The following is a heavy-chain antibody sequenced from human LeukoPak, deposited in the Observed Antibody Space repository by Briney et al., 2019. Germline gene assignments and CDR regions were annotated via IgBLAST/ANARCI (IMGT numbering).Heavy chain of an antibody. V-gene: IGHV3-23*01. J-gene: IGHJ6*02. Sequence: PGGSLRLSCAASGFTFSSYAMSWVRQAPGKGLEWVSAISGSGGSTYYADSVKGRFTISRDNSKNTLYLQMNSLRAEDTAVYYCARDPVDTAMVPYGMDVWGQGTTVTVSS. CDR2: ISGSGGST. CDR3: ARDPVDTAMVPYGMDV. CDR1: GFTFSSYA. D-gene: IGHD5-18*01.